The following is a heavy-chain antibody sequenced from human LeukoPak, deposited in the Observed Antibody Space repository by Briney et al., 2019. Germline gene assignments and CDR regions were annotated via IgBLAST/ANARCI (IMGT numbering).Heavy chain of an antibody. CDR3: ANAPRDIRAPALI. D-gene: IGHD5-24*01. CDR2: KSYDGSNK. V-gene: IGHV3-30*04. J-gene: IGHJ3*02. Sequence: GGSLRLSCAASGFTFSSYAMHWVRQAPGKGLEWVAVKSYDGSNKYYADSVKGRFTISRDNSKNTLYLQMNSLRAEDTAVYYCANAPRDIRAPALIWGQGTMVTVSS. CDR1: GFTFSSYA.